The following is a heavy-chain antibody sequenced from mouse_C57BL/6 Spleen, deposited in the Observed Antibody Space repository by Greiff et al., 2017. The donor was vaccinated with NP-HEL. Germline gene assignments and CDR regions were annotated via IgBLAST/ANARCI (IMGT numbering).Heavy chain of an antibody. D-gene: IGHD2-4*01. CDR1: GYAFSSSW. J-gene: IGHJ1*03. CDR2: IYPGDGDT. Sequence: QVQLQQSGPELVKPGASVKISCKASGYAFSSSWMNWVKQRPGKGLEWIGRIYPGDGDTNYNGKFKGKATLTAGKSSSTAYMQLSSLTSEDSAVYFCARSGGYYDYGWYFDVWGTGTTVTVSS. CDR3: ARSGGYYDYGWYFDV. V-gene: IGHV1-82*01.